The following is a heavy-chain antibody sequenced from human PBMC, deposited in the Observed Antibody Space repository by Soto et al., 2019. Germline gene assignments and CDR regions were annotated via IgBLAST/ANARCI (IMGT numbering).Heavy chain of an antibody. CDR1: GYTFTSYG. CDR3: ARDGFRREKMHTPMDV. D-gene: IGHD2-2*02. V-gene: IGHV1-18*01. CDR2: ISAYNGNT. Sequence: EASVKVSCKASGYTFTSYGISWVRQAPGQGLEWMGWISAYNGNTNYAQKLQGRVTMTTDTSTSTAYMELRSLRSDDTAVYYCARDGFRREKMHTPMDVWGKGTTVTVSS. J-gene: IGHJ6*03.